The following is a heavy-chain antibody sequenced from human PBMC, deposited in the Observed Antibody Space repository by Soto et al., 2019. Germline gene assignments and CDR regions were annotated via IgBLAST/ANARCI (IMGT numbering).Heavy chain of an antibody. CDR1: GYTFTSYY. Sequence: ASVKVSCKASGYTFTSYYMHWVRQAPGQGLEWMGIINPSGGSTSYAQKFQGRVTMTRDTSTSTVYMELSSLRSEDTAVYYCARDFNCSGGSCQYSFDYWGQGTLVTAPQ. CDR3: ARDFNCSGGSCQYSFDY. D-gene: IGHD2-15*01. V-gene: IGHV1-46*03. J-gene: IGHJ4*02. CDR2: INPSGGST.